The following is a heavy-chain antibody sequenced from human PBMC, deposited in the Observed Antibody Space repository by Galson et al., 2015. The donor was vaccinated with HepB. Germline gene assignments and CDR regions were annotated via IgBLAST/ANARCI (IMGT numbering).Heavy chain of an antibody. V-gene: IGHV3-30*18. D-gene: IGHD5-18*01. Sequence: SLRLSCAASGFTFSSYGMHWVRQAPGKGLEWVAVISYDGSNKYYADSVKGRFTISRDNSKNTLYLQMNSLRAEDTAVYYCAKDTAMDNNWFDPWGQGTLVTVSS. CDR1: GFTFSSYG. CDR3: AKDTAMDNNWFDP. J-gene: IGHJ5*02. CDR2: ISYDGSNK.